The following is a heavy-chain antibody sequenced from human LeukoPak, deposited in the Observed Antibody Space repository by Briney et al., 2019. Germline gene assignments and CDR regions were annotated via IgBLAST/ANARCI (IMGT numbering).Heavy chain of an antibody. CDR3: ARGGTPGYSSGRIDY. Sequence: GGSLRLSCAASGFTFNNYAMSWVRQVPGKGLEWVSVIYSAGNTYYADSVKGRFTISRHNSENTLYLHMNSLRVEDTAVYFCARGGTPGYSSGRIDYWGQGTLVTVSS. J-gene: IGHJ4*02. D-gene: IGHD6-19*01. CDR1: GFTFNNYA. CDR2: IYSAGNT. V-gene: IGHV3-53*04.